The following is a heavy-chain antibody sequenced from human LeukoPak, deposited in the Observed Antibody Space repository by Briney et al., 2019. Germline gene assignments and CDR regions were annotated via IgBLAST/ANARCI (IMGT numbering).Heavy chain of an antibody. D-gene: IGHD6-13*01. CDR2: IYYSGST. V-gene: IGHV4-39*01. Sequence: SETLSLTCTVSGGSISGSTYYWGWIRQPPGKGLEWIGSIYYSGSTYYNPSLKSRVTISADTSKNQFSLNLSSVTAADTSVFYCARHGYRSSWRFDYWGQGTLVTVSS. CDR3: ARHGYRSSWRFDY. CDR1: GGSISGSTYY. J-gene: IGHJ4*02.